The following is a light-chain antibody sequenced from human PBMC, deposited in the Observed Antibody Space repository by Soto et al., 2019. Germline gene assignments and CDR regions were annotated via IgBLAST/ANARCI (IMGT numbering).Light chain of an antibody. CDR2: GAS. CDR3: QQYNDWPRT. J-gene: IGKJ1*01. CDR1: QSVRIN. Sequence: EILMTQSPATLSVSPGETATLSWRASQSVRINVAWFQQKPGQPPRLFIYGASTRAAGVASRFSGSGPGTEFTLTISGLQSEDFAVYYCQQYNDWPRTFGQGTKVDI. V-gene: IGKV3-15*01.